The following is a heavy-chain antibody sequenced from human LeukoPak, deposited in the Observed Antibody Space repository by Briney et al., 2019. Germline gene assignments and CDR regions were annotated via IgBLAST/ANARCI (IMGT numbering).Heavy chain of an antibody. V-gene: IGHV4-59*01. CDR1: GGSISSYY. CDR3: ARAREYFDY. J-gene: IGHJ4*02. Sequence: SETLSLTCAVSGGSISSYYWSWIRQPPGKGLEWIGYIYYSGSTNYNPSLKSRVTISVDTSKNQFSLKLSSVTAADTAVYYCARAREYFDYWGQGTLVTVSS. CDR2: IYYSGST.